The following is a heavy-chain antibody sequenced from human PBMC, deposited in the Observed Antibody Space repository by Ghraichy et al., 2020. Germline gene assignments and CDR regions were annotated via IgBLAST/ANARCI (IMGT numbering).Heavy chain of an antibody. CDR2: ISGSGGST. Sequence: SCAASGFTFSSYAMSWVRQAPGKGLEWVSAISGSGGSTYYADSVKGRFTISRDNSKNTLYLQMNSLRAEDTAVYYCAKDQDSWEAAGTYYYGMDVWGQGTTVTVSS. J-gene: IGHJ6*02. V-gene: IGHV3-23*01. D-gene: IGHD6-13*01. CDR3: AKDQDSWEAAGTYYYGMDV. CDR1: GFTFSSYA.